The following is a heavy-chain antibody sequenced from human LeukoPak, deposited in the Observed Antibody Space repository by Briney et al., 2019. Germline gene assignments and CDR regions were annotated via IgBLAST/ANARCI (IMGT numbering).Heavy chain of an antibody. V-gene: IGHV4-4*07. Sequence: PSETLSLTCTVSGVSISSYYWSWIRQPAGKGLEWIGRIHTSGSTNYNPSLKSRVTMSVDTSKNQFSLKLSSVTAADTAVYYCAKSNGYGLIDIWGQGTMVTVSS. J-gene: IGHJ3*02. CDR3: AKSNGYGLIDI. CDR2: IHTSGST. D-gene: IGHD3-22*01. CDR1: GVSISSYY.